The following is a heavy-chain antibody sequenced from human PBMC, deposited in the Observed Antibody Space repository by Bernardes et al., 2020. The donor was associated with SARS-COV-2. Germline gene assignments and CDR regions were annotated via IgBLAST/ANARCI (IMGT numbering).Heavy chain of an antibody. D-gene: IGHD3-22*01. CDR2: FDPEDGET. CDR1: GNSLSELC. V-gene: IGHV1-24*01. J-gene: IGHJ4*02. Sequence: ASAKVSCKASGNSLSELCIHWVRQAPGKGLEWMGSFDPEDGETIYAQKFQGRVTMTEDTSTDTAYMELGSLRSEDTAVYYCATGAATYYYDSRGYYRLDYWGQGTLVTVSS. CDR3: ATGAATYYYDSRGYYRLDY.